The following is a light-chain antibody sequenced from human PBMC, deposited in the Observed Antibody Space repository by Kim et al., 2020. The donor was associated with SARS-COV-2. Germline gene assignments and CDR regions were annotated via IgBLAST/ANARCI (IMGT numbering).Light chain of an antibody. J-gene: IGKJ4*01. CDR3: QQYNNWPPLT. V-gene: IGKV3-15*01. Sequence: EIVMTQSPATLSVSPGERATLSCRASQSVCSNLAWYQQKPGQAPRLLIYGASTRATGIPARFSGSGSGTEFTLTISSLQSEDFAVYYCQQYNNWPPLTFGGGTKLEI. CDR2: GAS. CDR1: QSVCSN.